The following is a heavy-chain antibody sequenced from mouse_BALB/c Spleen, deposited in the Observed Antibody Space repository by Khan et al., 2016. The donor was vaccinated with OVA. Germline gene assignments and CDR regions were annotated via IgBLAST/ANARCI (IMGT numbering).Heavy chain of an antibody. J-gene: IGHJ3*01. CDR3: ARQNYGSSWFAY. D-gene: IGHD1-1*01. CDR1: GFDFSRYW. Sequence: EVQLQESGGGLVQPGGSLKLSCAASGFDFSRYWMSWVRQAPGKGLEWIGEINPDSSTINYTPSLKDKFIISRDNAKNTLYLQMSKVRSEDTALYYCARQNYGSSWFAYWGQGTLVTVSA. CDR2: INPDSSTI. V-gene: IGHV4-1*02.